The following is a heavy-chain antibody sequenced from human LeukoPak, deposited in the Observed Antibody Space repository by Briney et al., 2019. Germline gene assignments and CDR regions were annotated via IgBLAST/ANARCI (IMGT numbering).Heavy chain of an antibody. Sequence: ASVKVSCKASGYTFTSYGISWVRQAPGQGLEWMGWISAYNGNTNYAQKLQGRVTMTTDTSTSTAYMELRSLRSDDTAVYYCARDVLPPYGDYSIPGAFDIWGQGTMVTVSS. J-gene: IGHJ3*02. CDR3: ARDVLPPYGDYSIPGAFDI. CDR1: GYTFTSYG. CDR2: ISAYNGNT. V-gene: IGHV1-18*01. D-gene: IGHD4-17*01.